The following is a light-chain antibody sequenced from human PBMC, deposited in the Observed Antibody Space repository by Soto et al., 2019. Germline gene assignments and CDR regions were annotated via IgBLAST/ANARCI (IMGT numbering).Light chain of an antibody. CDR2: GVS. J-gene: IGKJ4*01. CDR3: QQYGGSLLT. V-gene: IGKV3-20*01. CDR1: QSVSSSS. Sequence: EIVLTQSPGTLSLSPGDSATLSCRASQSVSSSSLAWYQQKPGQAPRLLFFGVSNRATGVPDRFGGSGSGTDFTLTISRLEPEDFAVYYCQQYGGSLLTFGGGTKVEIK.